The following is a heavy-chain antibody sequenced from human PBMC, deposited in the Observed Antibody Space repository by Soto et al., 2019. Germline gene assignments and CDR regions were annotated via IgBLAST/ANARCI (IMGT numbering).Heavy chain of an antibody. V-gene: IGHV3-9*01. D-gene: IGHD6-19*01. Sequence: EVQLVESGGGLVQPGRSLRLSCAASGFTFDDYAMHWVRQAPGKGLEWVSGISWDSGSIGYADSVKGRFTISRDNAKNSLYLQMNSLRAEDTALYYCAKDLLAVGHDAFDIWGQGTMVTVSS. J-gene: IGHJ3*02. CDR3: AKDLLAVGHDAFDI. CDR2: ISWDSGSI. CDR1: GFTFDDYA.